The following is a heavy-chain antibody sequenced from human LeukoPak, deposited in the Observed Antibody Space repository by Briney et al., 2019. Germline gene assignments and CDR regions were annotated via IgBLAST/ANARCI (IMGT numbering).Heavy chain of an antibody. D-gene: IGHD2/OR15-2a*01. CDR3: ARVSDTVPSIYFDF. V-gene: IGHV4-30-4*01. Sequence: SETLSLTCFVSGASISGADHYWSWIRQPPGKGLEWIGDIYYSGTTSYNPSLKSRVLISVDTSKSHFSLKLSSVTAADTAMYYCARVSDTVPSIYFDFWGQGTLVTVSS. CDR2: IYYSGTT. CDR1: GASISGADHY. J-gene: IGHJ4*02.